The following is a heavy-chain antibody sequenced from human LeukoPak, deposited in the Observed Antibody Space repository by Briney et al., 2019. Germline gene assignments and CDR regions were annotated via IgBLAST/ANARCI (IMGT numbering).Heavy chain of an antibody. CDR1: GFTFSSNP. J-gene: IGHJ4*02. D-gene: IGHD5-12*01. V-gene: IGHV3-23*01. CDR2: ISGSGANT. Sequence: GGSLRLSCAGSGFTFSSNPLSWVRQAPGKGLEWVSAISGSGANTYYGDSVRGRFTISRDNSKNTLYLQMNTLRADDTAVYYCATTKPARRYFDYWGRGILVTVSS. CDR3: ATTKPARRYFDY.